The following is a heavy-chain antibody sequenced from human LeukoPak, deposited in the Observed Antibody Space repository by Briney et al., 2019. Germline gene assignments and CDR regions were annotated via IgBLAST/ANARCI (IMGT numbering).Heavy chain of an antibody. V-gene: IGHV3-7*01. Sequence: GGSLRLSCPASGFTFSTYWMSWVRQAPGKGLEWVANINPDGSDKYHVDSVKGRFTISRDNAKNSLYLQMNSLRAEDTAVYYCAELGITMIGGVWGKGTTVTISS. J-gene: IGHJ6*04. D-gene: IGHD3-10*02. CDR3: AELGITMIGGV. CDR1: GFTFSTYW. CDR2: INPDGSDK.